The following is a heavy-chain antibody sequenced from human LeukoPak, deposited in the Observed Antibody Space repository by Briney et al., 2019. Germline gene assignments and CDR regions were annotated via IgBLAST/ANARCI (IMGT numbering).Heavy chain of an antibody. CDR3: ARVSEGRGDAYYYYYMDV. D-gene: IGHD3-10*01. V-gene: IGHV4-61*10. CDR2: IYYSGST. Sequence: PSQTLSLTCTVSGGSISSGRYYWSWIRQPAGKGLEWIGYIYYSGSTNYNPSLKSRVTISVDTSKNQFSLKLSSVTAADTAVYYCARVSEGRGDAYYYYYMDVWGKGTTVTVSS. J-gene: IGHJ6*03. CDR1: GGSISSGRYY.